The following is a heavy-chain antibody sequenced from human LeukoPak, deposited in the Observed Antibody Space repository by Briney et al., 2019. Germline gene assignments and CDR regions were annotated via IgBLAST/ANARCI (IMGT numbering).Heavy chain of an antibody. CDR1: GYTFTSYY. V-gene: IGHV1-46*01. J-gene: IGHJ4*02. CDR3: ARVLIVVVPAAIEYYFDY. D-gene: IGHD2-2*02. Sequence: GASVKVSCKASGYTFTSYYMHWARQAPGQGLEWMGIINPSGGSTSYAQKFQGRVTMTRDTSTSTVYMELSSLRSEDTAVYYCARVLIVVVPAAIEYYFDYWGQGTLVTVSS. CDR2: INPSGGST.